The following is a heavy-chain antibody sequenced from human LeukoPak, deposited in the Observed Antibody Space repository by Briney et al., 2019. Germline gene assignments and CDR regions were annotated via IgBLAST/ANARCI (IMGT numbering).Heavy chain of an antibody. V-gene: IGHV3-9*01. Sequence: GRSLRLSCAASGFTFNDYAMHWVRQAPGKGLEWVSGISWNSGSIGYADSVKGRFTISRDNAKNSLYLQMNSLRAEDTALYYCAKDTDYYGSGSTFDYWGQGTLVTVSS. J-gene: IGHJ4*02. CDR1: GFTFNDYA. CDR2: ISWNSGSI. CDR3: AKDTDYYGSGSTFDY. D-gene: IGHD3-10*01.